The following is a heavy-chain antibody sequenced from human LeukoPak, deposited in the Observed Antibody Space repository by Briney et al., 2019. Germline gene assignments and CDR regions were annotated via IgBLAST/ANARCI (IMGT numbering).Heavy chain of an antibody. CDR2: TYYRSKWHS. Sequence: SQTLSLTCAISGDRVSINSAAWNWIRQSPSRGLEWLGRTYYRSKWHSDYAVSVRGRITVNPDTSKYQFSLHLNSVTPEDTAVYFCARRLTQYDCFDPWGQGILVTVSS. CDR1: GDRVSINSAA. D-gene: IGHD2-2*01. V-gene: IGHV6-1*01. CDR3: ARRLTQYDCFDP. J-gene: IGHJ5*02.